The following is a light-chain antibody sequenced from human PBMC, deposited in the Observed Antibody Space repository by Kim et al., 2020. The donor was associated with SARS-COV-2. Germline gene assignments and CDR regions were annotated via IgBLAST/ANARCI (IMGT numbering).Light chain of an antibody. CDR2: GAS. CDR3: QKNNRAPRT. J-gene: IGKJ1*01. Sequence: VGDRGTTSCRARQGISKSLAWYRQKPGKVPMLLIYGASPVRTGVPDRVRGSGYGTEFTLTISRLQPEDDAHYYCQKNNRAPRTFGQGTKVEIK. V-gene: IGKV1-27*01. CDR1: QGISKS.